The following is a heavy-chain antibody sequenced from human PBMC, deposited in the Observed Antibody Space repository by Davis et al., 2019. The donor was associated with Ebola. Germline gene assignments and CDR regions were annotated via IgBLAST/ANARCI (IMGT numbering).Heavy chain of an antibody. CDR3: ASGAFSYDLLYYFYGMDV. D-gene: IGHD5-18*01. V-gene: IGHV1-69*13. J-gene: IGHJ6*02. Sequence: SVKVSCKASGGTFSNYAVSWVRQAPGQGLEWIGGINPIFGTTHYAEKFQGRVTMTADESTGTADMELSGLISEDTAVYYCASGAFSYDLLYYFYGMDVWGQGTTVTVSS. CDR2: INPIFGTT. CDR1: GGTFSNYA.